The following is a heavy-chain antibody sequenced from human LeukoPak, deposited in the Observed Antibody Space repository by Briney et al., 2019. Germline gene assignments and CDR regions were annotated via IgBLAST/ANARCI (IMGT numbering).Heavy chain of an antibody. V-gene: IGHV4-59*01. CDR2: IYYSGST. CDR1: GGSISSYY. Sequence: SETLSLTCTVSGGSISSYYWSWIRQPPGKGLEWIGYIYYSGSTNYNPSLKSRVTISVDTSKNQFSLKLSSVTAANTAVYYCARGPRGYSYGYLGYWGQGTLVTVSS. D-gene: IGHD5-18*01. J-gene: IGHJ4*02. CDR3: ARGPRGYSYGYLGY.